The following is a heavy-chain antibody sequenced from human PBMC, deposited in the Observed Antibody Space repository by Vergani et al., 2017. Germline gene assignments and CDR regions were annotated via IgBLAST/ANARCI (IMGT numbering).Heavy chain of an antibody. D-gene: IGHD2-2*02. J-gene: IGHJ6*02. V-gene: IGHV5-10-1*03. CDR3: ARLQYCSSTSCYTDYYYGMDV. CDR2: IDPSDSYT. Sequence: EVQLVQSGAEVKKPGASLRISCKGSGSSFTSYWISWVRQMPGKGLEWMGRIDPSDSYTNYSPSFQGHVTISADKSISTAYLQWSSLKASDTAMYYCARLQYCSSTSCYTDYYYGMDVWGQGTTVTVSS. CDR1: GSSFTSYW.